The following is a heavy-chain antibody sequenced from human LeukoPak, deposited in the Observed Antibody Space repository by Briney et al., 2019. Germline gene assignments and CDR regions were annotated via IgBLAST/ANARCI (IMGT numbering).Heavy chain of an antibody. D-gene: IGHD3-9*01. J-gene: IGHJ5*02. CDR2: IYHSGST. CDR3: ARRGILRVLNNWFDP. V-gene: IGHV4-30-2*01. Sequence: SETLSLTCTVSGGSISSGGYYWSWIRQPPGKGLEWIGYIYHSGSTYYNPSLKSRVTISVDTSKSQFSLKLSPVTAADTAVYYCARRGILRVLNNWFDPWGQGTLVTVSS. CDR1: GGSISSGGYY.